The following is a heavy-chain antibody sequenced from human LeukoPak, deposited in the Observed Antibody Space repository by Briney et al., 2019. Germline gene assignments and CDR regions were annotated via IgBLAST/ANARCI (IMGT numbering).Heavy chain of an antibody. Sequence: MSSETLSLTCTVSGGSISSYYWSWIRQPPGKGLEWIGYIHYSGSTNYNPSLKSRVTISVDTSKNQFSLKLSSVTAADTAVYYCARDGVRGPDHAFDIWGQGTMVTVSS. D-gene: IGHD2-8*01. CDR1: GGSISSYY. V-gene: IGHV4-59*01. CDR2: IHYSGST. J-gene: IGHJ3*02. CDR3: ARDGVRGPDHAFDI.